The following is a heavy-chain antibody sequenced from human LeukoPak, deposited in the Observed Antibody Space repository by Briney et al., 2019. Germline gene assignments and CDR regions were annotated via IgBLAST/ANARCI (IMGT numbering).Heavy chain of an antibody. CDR1: GFTFSRSA. Sequence: PGGSLRLSCAASGFTFSRSAMHWVRQASGKGLEWVGRIRSKANSYATAYAASVKGRFTISRDNSKNTLYLQMNSLRAEDTAVYYCARLSSEPPAHLNFDYWGQGTLVTVSS. CDR3: ARLSSEPPAHLNFDY. J-gene: IGHJ4*02. V-gene: IGHV3-73*01. CDR2: IRSKANSYAT. D-gene: IGHD6-25*01.